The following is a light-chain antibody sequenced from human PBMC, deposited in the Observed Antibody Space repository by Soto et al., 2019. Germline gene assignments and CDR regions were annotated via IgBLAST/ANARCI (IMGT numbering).Light chain of an antibody. J-gene: IGKJ1*01. CDR2: KAS. CDR3: QQYKRNQWT. Sequence: DIQMTQSPSALSASVGDRVTITCRASQSINSWLAWYQQKSGKAPKLLIYKASSLESGVPSRFSGSGSGTEFTLTISSLQPDDFATYYCQQYKRNQWTFGQGTKVDIK. CDR1: QSINSW. V-gene: IGKV1-5*03.